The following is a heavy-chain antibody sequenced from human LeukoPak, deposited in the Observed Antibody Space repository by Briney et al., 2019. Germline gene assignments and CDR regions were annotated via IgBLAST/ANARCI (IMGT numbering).Heavy chain of an antibody. CDR1: GFTFSSYG. J-gene: IGHJ4*02. V-gene: IGHV3-30*02. Sequence: GGPPRLSCAASGFTFSSYGMHWVRQAPGKGLEWVAFIRYDGSNKYYADSVKGRFTISRDNSKNTLYLQMNSLRAEDTAVYYCAKDLGHYYGSGGFDYWGQGTLVTVSS. CDR3: AKDLGHYYGSGGFDY. CDR2: IRYDGSNK. D-gene: IGHD3-10*01.